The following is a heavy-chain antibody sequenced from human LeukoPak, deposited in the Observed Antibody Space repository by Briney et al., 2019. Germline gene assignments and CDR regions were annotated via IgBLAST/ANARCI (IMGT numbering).Heavy chain of an antibody. Sequence: GGSLRLSCAASGFTFSSYDMTWVRQAPGKGLEWVAVISYDGSNKYYADSVKGRFTISRDNSKNTLYLQMNSLRAEDTAVYYCARDGGYFDWLRISGLDAFDIWGQGTMVTVSS. CDR1: GFTFSSYD. V-gene: IGHV3-30*03. D-gene: IGHD3-9*01. J-gene: IGHJ3*02. CDR3: ARDGGYFDWLRISGLDAFDI. CDR2: ISYDGSNK.